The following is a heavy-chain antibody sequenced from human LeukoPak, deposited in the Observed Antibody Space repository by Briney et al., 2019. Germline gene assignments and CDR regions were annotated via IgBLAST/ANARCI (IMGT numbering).Heavy chain of an antibody. Sequence: PSETLSLTCTVSGGSISSSSYYWGWLRQPPGKGLEWIGSIYYSGSTYYNPSLKSRVTISVDTSKNQFSLKLSSVTAADTAVYYCGAAMGPYYFDYWGQGTLVTVSS. D-gene: IGHD5-18*01. CDR1: GGSISSSSYY. CDR2: IYYSGST. CDR3: GAAMGPYYFDY. V-gene: IGHV4-39*01. J-gene: IGHJ4*02.